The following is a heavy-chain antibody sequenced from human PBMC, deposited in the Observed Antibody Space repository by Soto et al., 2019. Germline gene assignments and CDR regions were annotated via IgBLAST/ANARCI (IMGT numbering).Heavy chain of an antibody. Sequence: EVHLVESGGGLVQSGGSPRLPCAASGFTFSNHWMTWVRQAPGKGLEWVASVKQDGSEIYYGDSVKGRFTISRDNAKNSLFLQLNSLRAEDTAMYYCARDPGISSGWYYFDYWGQGTLVTVSS. D-gene: IGHD6-19*01. V-gene: IGHV3-7*05. CDR3: ARDPGISSGWYYFDY. CDR2: VKQDGSEI. CDR1: GFTFSNHW. J-gene: IGHJ4*02.